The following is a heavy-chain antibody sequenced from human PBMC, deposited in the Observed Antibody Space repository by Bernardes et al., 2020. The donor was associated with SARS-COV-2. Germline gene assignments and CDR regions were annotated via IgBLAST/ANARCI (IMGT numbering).Heavy chain of an antibody. J-gene: IGHJ3*02. CDR3: ARDLDRLYSGSRTDAFDI. D-gene: IGHD1-26*01. CDR1: GYTLSDYY. CDR2: INPHSGGT. Sequence: ASVKVSCKASGYTLSDYYMHWVRQAPGQGLEWMGWINPHSGGTNYAQKFQGRVTMTRDTSISTAYMELSRLRSDDTAVYYCARDLDRLYSGSRTDAFDIWGQGTMVTVSS. V-gene: IGHV1-2*02.